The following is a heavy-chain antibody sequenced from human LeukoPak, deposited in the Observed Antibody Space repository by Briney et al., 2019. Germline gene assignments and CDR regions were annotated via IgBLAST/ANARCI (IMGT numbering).Heavy chain of an antibody. CDR2: FYSRGTT. Sequence: SETLSLTCSASGGSITNYYWSWIRQPAGKGLEWIGRFYSRGTTYYNPLLRSRVSLSGDESKNQLSLKMSSVTAADTAVYYCVRDEGLTGYPDYWGQGTLVTVSS. CDR3: VRDEGLTGYPDY. D-gene: IGHD3-9*01. J-gene: IGHJ4*02. CDR1: GGSITNYY. V-gene: IGHV4-4*07.